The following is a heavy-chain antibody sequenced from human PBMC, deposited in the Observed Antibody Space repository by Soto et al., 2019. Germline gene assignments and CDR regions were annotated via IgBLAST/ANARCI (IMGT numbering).Heavy chain of an antibody. D-gene: IGHD6-19*01. CDR1: GFTFSSYG. V-gene: IGHV3-33*01. J-gene: IGHJ3*02. Sequence: PGESLKISCAASGFTFSSYGMHWVRQAPGKGLEWVAVIWYDGSNKYYADSVKGRFTISRDNSKNTLYLQMNSLRAEDTAVYYCARDSRQWLARDVFDIWGQGTMVTVSS. CDR2: IWYDGSNK. CDR3: ARDSRQWLARDVFDI.